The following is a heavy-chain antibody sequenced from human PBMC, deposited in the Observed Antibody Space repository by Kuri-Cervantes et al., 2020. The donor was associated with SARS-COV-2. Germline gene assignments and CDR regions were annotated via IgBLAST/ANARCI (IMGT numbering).Heavy chain of an antibody. CDR2: IIPILGIA. V-gene: IGHV1-69*10. CDR3: ARRITSVRGVRPYFDS. Sequence: SSVKVSCKASGGTFSSYAISWVRQAPGQGLEWMGGIIPILGIANYAQKFQGRVTITADKSTSTVYMELSSLRSEDTAVYYCARRITSVRGVRPYFDSWGQGTLVTVYS. J-gene: IGHJ4*02. D-gene: IGHD3-10*01. CDR1: GGTFSSYA.